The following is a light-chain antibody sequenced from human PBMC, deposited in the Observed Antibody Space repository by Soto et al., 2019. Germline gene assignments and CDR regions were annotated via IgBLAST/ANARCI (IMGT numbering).Light chain of an antibody. CDR1: QTISSW. J-gene: IGKJ1*01. CDR3: QQYETFSGT. Sequence: DIPMTQSPSTLSGSVGDIVTITCRASQTISSWLAWYQQKPGKAPKLLIYKASTLKSGVPSRFSGSGSGTEFTLTIASLQPDDVATYYCQQYETFSGTFGPGTKVDIK. CDR2: KAS. V-gene: IGKV1-5*03.